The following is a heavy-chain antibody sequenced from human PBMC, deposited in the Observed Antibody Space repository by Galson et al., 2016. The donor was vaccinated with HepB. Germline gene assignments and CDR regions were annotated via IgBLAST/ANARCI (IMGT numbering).Heavy chain of an antibody. CDR1: QFTFSTYA. Sequence: SLRLSCAVSQFTFSTYAMNWVRQAPGKGLEWVAVISYDGGKKYYADSVKGRFTISRDNSKNTLYLQMNSLRPEDTAVYFCARNPLYCSGGSCIPYYFDYWAQGTPVTVSS. CDR2: ISYDGGKK. J-gene: IGHJ4*02. D-gene: IGHD2-15*01. CDR3: ARNPLYCSGGSCIPYYFDY. V-gene: IGHV3-30-3*01.